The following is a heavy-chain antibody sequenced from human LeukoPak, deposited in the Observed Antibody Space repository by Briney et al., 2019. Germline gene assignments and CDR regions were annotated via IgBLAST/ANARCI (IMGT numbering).Heavy chain of an antibody. D-gene: IGHD2-8*01. Sequence: GGSLRLFCAASGFTFSSYSMNWVRQAPGKGLEWVSSISSSSSYIYYADSVKGRFTISRDNAKSSLYLQMNSLRAEDTAVYYCARDGYCTNGVCYTADYWGQGTLVTVSS. CDR2: ISSSSSYI. J-gene: IGHJ4*02. CDR1: GFTFSSYS. V-gene: IGHV3-21*01. CDR3: ARDGYCTNGVCYTADY.